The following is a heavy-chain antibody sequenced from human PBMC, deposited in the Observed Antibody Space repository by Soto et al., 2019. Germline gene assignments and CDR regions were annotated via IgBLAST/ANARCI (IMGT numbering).Heavy chain of an antibody. J-gene: IGHJ6*02. Sequence: ASETLSLTCAVYGGSFSGYYWSWIRQPPGKGLEWIGEINHSGSTNYNPSLKSRVTISVDTSKNQFSLKLSSVTAADTAVYYCARGFRHFTIVGVPPSRYYGMDVWRQGTTVTVSS. CDR2: INHSGST. D-gene: IGHD3-3*01. V-gene: IGHV4-34*01. CDR1: GGSFSGYY. CDR3: ARGFRHFTIVGVPPSRYYGMDV.